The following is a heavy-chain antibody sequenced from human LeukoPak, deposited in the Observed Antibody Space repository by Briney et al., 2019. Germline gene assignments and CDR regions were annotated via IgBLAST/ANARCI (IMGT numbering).Heavy chain of an antibody. CDR3: AGGGDSAGYYYPMFHY. D-gene: IGHD3-22*01. V-gene: IGHV4-59*01. CDR1: GGSISNYY. CDR2: IYYTGST. J-gene: IGHJ4*02. Sequence: SETLSLTCTVSGGSISNYYWSWIRQPPGKGLEWFGYIYYTGSTNYNPSLKSRVTISVDTSKNQFSLKLSSVTAADTAVYYCAGGGDSAGYYYPMFHYWGQGTLVTVSS.